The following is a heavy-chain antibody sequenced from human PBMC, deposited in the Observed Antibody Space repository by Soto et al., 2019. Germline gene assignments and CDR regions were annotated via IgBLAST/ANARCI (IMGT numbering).Heavy chain of an antibody. CDR3: ARQNYYGSGSSKNNWFDP. V-gene: IGHV4-30-2*01. CDR2: IYHSGST. CDR1: GGSISSGGYS. Sequence: SETLSLTCAVSGGSISSGGYSWSWIRQPPGKGLEWIGYIYHSGSTYYNPSLKSRVTISVDRSKNQFSLKLSSVTAADTAVYYCARQNYYGSGSSKNNWFDPWGQGTQVTVSS. J-gene: IGHJ5*02. D-gene: IGHD3-10*01.